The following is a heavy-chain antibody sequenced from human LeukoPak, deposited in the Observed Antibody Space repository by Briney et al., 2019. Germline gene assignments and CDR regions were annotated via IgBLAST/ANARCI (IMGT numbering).Heavy chain of an antibody. V-gene: IGHV3-64*01. CDR1: GFTFSDYI. CDR2: ISGNGGNT. Sequence: GGSLRLSCAASGFTFSDYIMHWVRQAPGKGLECVSVISGNGGNTYYANSVKGRFTISRDNSKNTLYLQMGSLRVEDMAVYYCARDLDYYGSGSSIHWYYGMDVWGQGSTVTVSS. J-gene: IGHJ6*02. CDR3: ARDLDYYGSGSSIHWYYGMDV. D-gene: IGHD3-10*01.